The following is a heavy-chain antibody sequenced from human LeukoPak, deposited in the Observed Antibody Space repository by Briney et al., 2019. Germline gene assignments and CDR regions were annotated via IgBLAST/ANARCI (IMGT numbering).Heavy chain of an antibody. CDR3: ARESKDYDFWSGYLNWFDP. Sequence: VASVKVSCKASGYTFTNYDINWVRQATGQGLEWMGWINPNSGGTNYAQKFQGRVTMTRDTSISTAYMELSRLRSDDTAVYYCARESKDYDFWSGYLNWFDPWGQGTLVTVSS. J-gene: IGHJ5*02. CDR2: INPNSGGT. V-gene: IGHV1-2*02. CDR1: GYTFTNYD. D-gene: IGHD3-3*01.